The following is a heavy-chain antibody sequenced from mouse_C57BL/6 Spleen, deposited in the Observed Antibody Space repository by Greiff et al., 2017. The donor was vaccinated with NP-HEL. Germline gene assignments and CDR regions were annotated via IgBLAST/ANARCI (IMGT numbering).Heavy chain of an antibody. J-gene: IGHJ2*01. CDR3: ARNYLLLGYFDY. V-gene: IGHV1-47*01. Sequence: VKLMESGAELVKPGASVKMSCKASGYTFTTYPIEWMKQNHGKSLEWIGNFHPYNDDTKYNEKFKGKATLTVEKSSSTVYLELSRLTSDDSAVYYCARNYLLLGYFDYWGQGTTLTVSS. CDR2: FHPYNDDT. D-gene: IGHD1-1*01. CDR1: GYTFTTYP.